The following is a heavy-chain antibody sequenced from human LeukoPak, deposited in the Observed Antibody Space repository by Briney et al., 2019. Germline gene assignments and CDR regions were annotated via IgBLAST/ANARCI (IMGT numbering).Heavy chain of an antibody. D-gene: IGHD6-13*01. V-gene: IGHV3-74*01. Sequence: GGSLRLSCAASGFTFTTFWMHWFRQAPGKGLVWVSRIESDGTSTTYADSVKGRFTISRDNAKNTLYLQMNSLRAEDTAVYYCARDQYSSTWYRGAFDVWGQGTMVSVSS. J-gene: IGHJ3*01. CDR3: ARDQYSSTWYRGAFDV. CDR1: GFTFTTFW. CDR2: IESDGTST.